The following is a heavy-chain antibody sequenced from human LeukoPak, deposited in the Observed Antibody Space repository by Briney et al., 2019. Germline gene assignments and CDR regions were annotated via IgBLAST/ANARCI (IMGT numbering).Heavy chain of an antibody. D-gene: IGHD3-10*01. CDR2: IYYSGST. CDR1: GGSISFSSYY. V-gene: IGHV4-39*07. CDR3: GRDPDYHGSGGYAAGGRYYFYY. Sequence: SETLSLTCTVSGGSISFSSYYWGWIRQPPGKGLEWIGTIYYSGSTYYNPCPKSRVTISVDTSKNQFSLTLRSVSAADTAVYYCGRDPDYHGSGGYAAGGRYYFYYWGQGTPVTVSS. J-gene: IGHJ4*02.